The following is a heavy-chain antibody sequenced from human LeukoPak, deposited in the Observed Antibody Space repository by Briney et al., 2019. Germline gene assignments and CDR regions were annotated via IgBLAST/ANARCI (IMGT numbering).Heavy chain of an antibody. CDR2: IHYSGII. CDR1: GGSISSYY. J-gene: IGHJ4*02. Sequence: SETLSLTCTVSGGSISSYYWSWIRQPPGKGLEWIGYIHYSGIINYNPSLRGRATMSVDTSKNQLSLKVSSVTAADTAVYYCTTILYGANGFDYWGQGTLVTVSP. D-gene: IGHD4/OR15-4a*01. V-gene: IGHV4-59*01. CDR3: TTILYGANGFDY.